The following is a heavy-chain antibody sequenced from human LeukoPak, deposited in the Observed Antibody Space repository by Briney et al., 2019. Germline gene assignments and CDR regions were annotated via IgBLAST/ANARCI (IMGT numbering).Heavy chain of an antibody. V-gene: IGHV3-48*01. CDR2: ISSSSSTI. CDR1: GFTFSSYS. D-gene: IGHD3-22*01. CDR3: ARMSGFMIVVVELDY. Sequence: TGGSLRLSCAASGFTFSSYSMNWVRQAPGKGLEWVSYISSSSSTIYYADSVKGRFTISRDNAKNSLYLQMNSLRAEDTAVYYCARMSGFMIVVVELDYWGQGTLVTVSS. J-gene: IGHJ4*02.